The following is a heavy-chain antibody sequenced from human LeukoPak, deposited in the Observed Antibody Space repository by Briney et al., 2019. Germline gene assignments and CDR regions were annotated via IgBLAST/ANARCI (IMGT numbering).Heavy chain of an antibody. J-gene: IGHJ4*02. V-gene: IGHV4-34*01. Sequence: SETLSLTCAVYGGSFSGYYWGWIRQPPGKGLEWIGSIYYSGSTYYNPSLKSRVTISVDTSKNQFSLKLSSVTAADTAVYYCARARLLWFGEPTWGYFDYWGQGTLVTVSS. CDR1: GGSFSGYY. CDR3: ARARLLWFGEPTWGYFDY. D-gene: IGHD3-10*01. CDR2: IYYSGST.